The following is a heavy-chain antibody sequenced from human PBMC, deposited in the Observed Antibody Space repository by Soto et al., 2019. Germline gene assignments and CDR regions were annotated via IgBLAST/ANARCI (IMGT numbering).Heavy chain of an antibody. CDR2: IWYDGSNK. V-gene: IGHV3-33*01. Sequence: QVQLVESGGGVVQPGRSLRLSCAASGFTFSSYGMHWVRQAPGKGLEWVAVIWYDGSNKYYADSVKGRFTISRDNSKNTLYLQMNSLRAEDTAVYYCARDQGAVAGTYYYGMDVWGQGTTVTFSS. CDR1: GFTFSSYG. J-gene: IGHJ6*02. D-gene: IGHD6-19*01. CDR3: ARDQGAVAGTYYYGMDV.